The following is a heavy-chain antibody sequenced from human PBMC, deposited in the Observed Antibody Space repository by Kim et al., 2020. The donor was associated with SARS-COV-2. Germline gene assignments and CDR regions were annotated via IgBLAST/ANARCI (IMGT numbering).Heavy chain of an antibody. Sequence: VSVRSRITINPHPSKNQFSLQLNSVTPEDTAVYYCARERDYGGNSADFDYWGQGTLVTVSS. CDR3: ARERDYGGNSADFDY. J-gene: IGHJ4*02. D-gene: IGHD4-17*01. V-gene: IGHV6-1*01.